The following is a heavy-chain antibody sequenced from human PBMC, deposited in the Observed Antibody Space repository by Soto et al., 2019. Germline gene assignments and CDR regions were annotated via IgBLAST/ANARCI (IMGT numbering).Heavy chain of an antibody. CDR2: IIPIFGTA. J-gene: IGHJ6*02. V-gene: IGHV1-69*12. Sequence: QVQLVQSGAEVKKPGSSVKVSCKASGGTFSSYAISWVRQAPGQGLEWMGGIIPIFGTANYAQKFQGRVAIPADDSKSTAYMELSGLRSEDTAVYYCARAGGPYDYQLRPSYYYYDGMDVWGQGTTVTVSS. CDR3: ARAGGPYDYQLRPSYYYYDGMDV. CDR1: GGTFSSYA. D-gene: IGHD2-2*01.